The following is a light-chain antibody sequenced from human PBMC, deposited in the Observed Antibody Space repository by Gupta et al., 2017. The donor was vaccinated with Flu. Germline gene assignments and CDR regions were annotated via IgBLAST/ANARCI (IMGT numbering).Light chain of an antibody. V-gene: IGKV1-39*01. CDR3: QQNENNPAYT. CDR2: AAS. Sequence: DIQMTQSTSSLSASVGDSVTITCRASQNIDNYLNWYQQQPGKAPKLLIYAASILQGGVPSRFSGSGSGTRLTLTISSRQPEDSAFYYCQQNENNPAYTFGQGTKLDIK. J-gene: IGKJ2*01. CDR1: QNIDNY.